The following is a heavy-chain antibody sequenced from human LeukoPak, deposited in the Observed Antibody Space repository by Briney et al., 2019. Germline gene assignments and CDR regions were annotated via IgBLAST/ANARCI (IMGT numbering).Heavy chain of an antibody. Sequence: ASVNVSCTASGGTFSSYAISWVRQAPGQGLEWMGGIIPIFGTANYAQKFQGRVTITADESTSTAYMELSSLRSEDTAVYYCARVFGGNIRHDAFDIWGQGTMVTVSS. J-gene: IGHJ3*02. CDR2: IIPIFGTA. V-gene: IGHV1-69*01. CDR1: GGTFSSYA. D-gene: IGHD4-23*01. CDR3: ARVFGGNIRHDAFDI.